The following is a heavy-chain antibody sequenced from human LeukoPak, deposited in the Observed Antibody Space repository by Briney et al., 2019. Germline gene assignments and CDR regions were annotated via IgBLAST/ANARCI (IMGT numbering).Heavy chain of an antibody. V-gene: IGHV4-4*02. Sequence: SETLSLTCAVSGVSISSNLWWTWVRPPPGKWLEWIAEIHHSGSINYNPSLKSRVTISVDKAKNQFSLNLNSVTAADTAVYYCARGGDRSFDYWGQGTLVTVSS. CDR1: GVSISSNLW. D-gene: IGHD3-10*01. CDR2: IHHSGSI. CDR3: ARGGDRSFDY. J-gene: IGHJ4*02.